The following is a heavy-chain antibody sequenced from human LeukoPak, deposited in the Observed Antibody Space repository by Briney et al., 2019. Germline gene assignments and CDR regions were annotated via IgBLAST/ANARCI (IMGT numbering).Heavy chain of an antibody. V-gene: IGHV3-7*01. D-gene: IGHD3-3*01. CDR1: GLTFSHYW. CDR3: ANLDFWSGYHLYY. Sequence: PGGSLRLSCAASGLTFSHYWMSWVRQAPGKGLEWVANINQDGSEKFYVDSVKGRFTISRDNARNSLYLQMTSLRAEDTAVYYCANLDFWSGYHLYYWGQGTLVTVSS. J-gene: IGHJ4*02. CDR2: INQDGSEK.